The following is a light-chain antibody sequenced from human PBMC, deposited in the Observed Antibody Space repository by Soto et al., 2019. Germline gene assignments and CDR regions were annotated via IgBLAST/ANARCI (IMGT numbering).Light chain of an antibody. V-gene: IGKV1-5*03. CDR2: KAS. Sequence: DIQMTQSPSTLSASVGDRVTITCRASQSSNWLAWYQQKPGKAPKLLIYKASSLESGVPSRFSGSGSGTEFTLSISSLQPDDFATYYCQQYDSFPRTFGQGTKVEIK. J-gene: IGKJ1*01. CDR3: QQYDSFPRT. CDR1: QSSNW.